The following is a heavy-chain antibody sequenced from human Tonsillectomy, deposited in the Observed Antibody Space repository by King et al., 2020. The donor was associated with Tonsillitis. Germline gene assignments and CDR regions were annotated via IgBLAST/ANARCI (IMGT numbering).Heavy chain of an antibody. V-gene: IGHV4-38-2*02. CDR1: GYSISSGYY. J-gene: IGHJ5*02. CDR3: ARDSSRVPKKNWFGP. CDR2: MFHSGST. Sequence: VQLQESGPGLVKPSETLSLTCAVSGYSISSGYYWGWIRQPPGKGLEWIGSMFHSGSTYYNPSLQTRVTISVDTSKNQFSLKLSSVTAADTAVYYCARDSSRVPKKNWFGPWGQGTLVTVSS. D-gene: IGHD3-10*01.